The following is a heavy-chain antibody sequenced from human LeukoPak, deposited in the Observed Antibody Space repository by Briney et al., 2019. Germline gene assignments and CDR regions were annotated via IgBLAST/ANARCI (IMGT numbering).Heavy chain of an antibody. CDR1: GGTFSSYA. CDR3: ARAYYYGSGSYLDYYYYGMDV. V-gene: IGHV1-69*13. Sequence: SVKVSCKASGGTFSSYAISWVRQAPGQGLEWMGGIIPIFGTANYAQKFQGRVMITADESTSTAYMELSSLRSEDTAVYYCARAYYYGSGSYLDYYYYGMDVWGQGTTVTVSS. J-gene: IGHJ6*02. CDR2: IIPIFGTA. D-gene: IGHD3-10*01.